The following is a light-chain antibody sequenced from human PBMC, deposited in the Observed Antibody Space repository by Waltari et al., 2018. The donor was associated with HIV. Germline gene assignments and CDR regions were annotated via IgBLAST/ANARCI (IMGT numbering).Light chain of an antibody. Sequence: QSVLTQPPSVSAAPGQKVTISSSGSSSNIGNQYVSWYQQPPGTAPKRLIYDTNKRPSGIADRFSGSKSGTSATLGITGLQTGDEADYYCGTWDSSLNSWEFGGGTKVTVL. V-gene: IGLV1-51*01. CDR3: GTWDSSLNSWE. J-gene: IGLJ3*02. CDR2: DTN. CDR1: SSNIGNQY.